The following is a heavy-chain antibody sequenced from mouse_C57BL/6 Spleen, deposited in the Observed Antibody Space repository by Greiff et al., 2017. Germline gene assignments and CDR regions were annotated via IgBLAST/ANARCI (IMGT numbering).Heavy chain of an antibody. CDR2: INPSTGGT. Sequence: SGPELVKPGASVKISCKASGYSFTGYYMNWVKQSPEKSLEWIGEINPSTGGTTYNQKFKAKATLTVDKSSSTAYMQLKSLTSEDSAVYYCARVGSSFAWFAYWGQGTLVTVSA. V-gene: IGHV1-42*01. CDR3: ARVGSSFAWFAY. J-gene: IGHJ3*01. CDR1: GYSFTGYY. D-gene: IGHD1-1*01.